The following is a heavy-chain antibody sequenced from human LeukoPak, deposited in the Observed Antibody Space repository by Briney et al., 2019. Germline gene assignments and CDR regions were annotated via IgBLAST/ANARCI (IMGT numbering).Heavy chain of an antibody. CDR1: GFTFSTYA. CDR2: ISYDGSNA. J-gene: IGHJ4*02. CDR3: ARKDDYRYYFDY. D-gene: IGHD4-11*01. Sequence: GGSLTLFCAPSGFTFSTYAMQWVRQAPGKGLEWVANISYDGSNAYYADSMKGRFTISRDNSKTTLYLQMNSLRAEDTAVYNCARKDDYRYYFDYWGQGTLVTVSS. V-gene: IGHV3-30-3*01.